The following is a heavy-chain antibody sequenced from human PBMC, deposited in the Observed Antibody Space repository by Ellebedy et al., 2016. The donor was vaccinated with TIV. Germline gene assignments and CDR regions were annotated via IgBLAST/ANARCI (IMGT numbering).Heavy chain of an antibody. V-gene: IGHV4-30-4*01. J-gene: IGHJ4*02. D-gene: IGHD6-6*01. CDR1: GGVISSGDHY. CDR3: ARGDSSSSRVYY. Sequence: MPSETLSLTCTVSGGVISSGDHYWSWIRQPPGKGLEWIGYIHDSGSTYYNPSLKSRVTISIDTSKNQFSLKLSSVTAADTAVYYCARGDSSSSRVYYWGQGTLVTVSS. CDR2: IHDSGST.